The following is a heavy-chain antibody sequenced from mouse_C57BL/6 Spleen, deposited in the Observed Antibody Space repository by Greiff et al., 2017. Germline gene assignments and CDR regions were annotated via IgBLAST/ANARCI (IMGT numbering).Heavy chain of an antibody. CDR2: ISSGSSTI. CDR1: GFTFSDYG. CDR3: ARLTGLYYYAMDY. Sequence: EVKLQESGGGLVKPGGSLKLSCAASGFTFSDYGMHWVRQAPEKGLEWVAYISSGSSTIYYADTVKGRFTISRDNAKNTLFLQMTSLRSEDTAMYYCARLTGLYYYAMDYWGQGTSVTVSS. D-gene: IGHD4-1*01. V-gene: IGHV5-17*01. J-gene: IGHJ4*01.